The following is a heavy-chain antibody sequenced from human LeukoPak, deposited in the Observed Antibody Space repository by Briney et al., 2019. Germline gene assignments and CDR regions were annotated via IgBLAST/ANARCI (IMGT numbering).Heavy chain of an antibody. V-gene: IGHV1-2*02. Sequence: ADSVKVSCKASGYTFTGKFIHWVRQAPGQGLEWMGWIDPNCGGTDYAQKFRGRVTMTRDTSTSTAYMDLSSLISDDTAVYYCARDREGLAYFDYWGQGTLVTVSA. CDR1: GYTFTGKF. CDR3: ARDREGLAYFDY. D-gene: IGHD3/OR15-3a*01. J-gene: IGHJ4*02. CDR2: IDPNCGGT.